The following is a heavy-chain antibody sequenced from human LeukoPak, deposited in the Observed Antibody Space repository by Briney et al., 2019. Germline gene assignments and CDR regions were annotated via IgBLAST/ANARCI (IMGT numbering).Heavy chain of an antibody. Sequence: GGSLRLSCAASGFTFNRYWMHWVRQAPGEGPVWVAHILNDGGSTSYADSVKGRFTISRDNAKNTLSLQMNSLRAEDTAVYYCVRHNYGYDYWGEGTPVTVSS. J-gene: IGHJ4*02. D-gene: IGHD5-18*01. V-gene: IGHV3-74*01. CDR3: VRHNYGYDY. CDR1: GFTFNRYW. CDR2: ILNDGGST.